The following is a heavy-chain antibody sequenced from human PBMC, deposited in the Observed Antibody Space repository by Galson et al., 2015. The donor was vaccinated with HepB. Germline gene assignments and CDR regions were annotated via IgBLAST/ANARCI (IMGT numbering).Heavy chain of an antibody. CDR1: GFNFTSYW. J-gene: IGHJ6*02. D-gene: IGHD2-21*02. CDR3: ARQRACGGDCPGNYGTDV. CDR2: IKSDGSST. Sequence: SLRLSCAASGFNFTSYWMHWVRQGPGKGLVWVSRIKSDGSSTSYADSVKGRFTISRDNAKKTLYLQMNSLRAEDTAMYYCARQRACGGDCPGNYGTDVWGPGTTVTVSS. V-gene: IGHV3-74*01.